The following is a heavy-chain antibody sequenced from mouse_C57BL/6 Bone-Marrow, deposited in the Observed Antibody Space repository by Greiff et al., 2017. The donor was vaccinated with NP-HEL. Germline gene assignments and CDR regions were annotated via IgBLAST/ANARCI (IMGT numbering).Heavy chain of an antibody. D-gene: IGHD1-1*01. CDR3: ARGDYGSSRYGYAMDY. Sequence: QVQLKESGAELVKPGASVKISCKASGYAFSSYWMNWVKERPGKGLEWIGQIYPGDGDTKYNGKFKGKATLTADQSSSAAYMQVRSLTSEDSAVYFCARGDYGSSRYGYAMDYWGQGTSVTVSP. J-gene: IGHJ4*01. CDR2: IYPGDGDT. CDR1: GYAFSSYW. V-gene: IGHV1-80*01.